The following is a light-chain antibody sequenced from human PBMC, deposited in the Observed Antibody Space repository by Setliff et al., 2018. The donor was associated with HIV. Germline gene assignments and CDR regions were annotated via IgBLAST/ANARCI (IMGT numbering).Light chain of an antibody. J-gene: IGLJ3*02. CDR3: QSYDTSLSGSV. Sequence: QSVLTQPPSVSGAPGQRVTISCTGSSANIGAGYDVHWYQQVPGTAPKLLISGNNNRPSGVPDRFSGSKSGTSASLAITGLQAEDEADYYCQSYDTSLSGSVFGGGTQLTV. CDR2: GNN. CDR1: SANIGAGYD. V-gene: IGLV1-40*01.